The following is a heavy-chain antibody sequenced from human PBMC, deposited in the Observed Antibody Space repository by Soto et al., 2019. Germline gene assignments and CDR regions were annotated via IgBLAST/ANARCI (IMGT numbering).Heavy chain of an antibody. CDR3: AREAGTPVFAY. CDR1: GFTFRSYI. J-gene: IGHJ4*02. D-gene: IGHD1-7*01. V-gene: IGHV3-21*01. CDR2: ISSSSSYI. Sequence: PWWCLRLASAASGFTFRSYIMDWFRQAPGKGLEWVSSISSSSSYIYYADSVKGRFTISRDNAKNSLYLQMNSLRAEDTAVYYCAREAGTPVFAYWGQGTLVPVSS.